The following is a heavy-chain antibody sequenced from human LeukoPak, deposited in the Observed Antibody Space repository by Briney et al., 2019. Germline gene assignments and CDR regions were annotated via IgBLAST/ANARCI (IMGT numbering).Heavy chain of an antibody. Sequence: PGGSLRLSCAASGFTLSSYSMNWVRQAPGKGLEWVSYISSSSSTIYYADSVKGRFTISRDNAKNSLYLQMNSLRAEDTAVYYCASAPRGSYDTYFDYWGQGTLVTVSS. D-gene: IGHD1-26*01. J-gene: IGHJ4*02. CDR2: ISSSSSTI. V-gene: IGHV3-48*01. CDR1: GFTLSSYS. CDR3: ASAPRGSYDTYFDY.